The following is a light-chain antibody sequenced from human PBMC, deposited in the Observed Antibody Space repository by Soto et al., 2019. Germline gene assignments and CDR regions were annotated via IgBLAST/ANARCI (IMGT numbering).Light chain of an antibody. CDR1: QSVSSSY. V-gene: IGKV3-20*01. J-gene: IGKJ1*01. CDR3: QQYGSSPKVA. CDR2: GAS. Sequence: ESVLTQSPGTLSLSPGERATLSCRASQSVSSSYLAWYQQKPGQAPRLLIYGASSRATGIPDRFSGSGSGTDFTLTISRLEPEDFAVYYCQQYGSSPKVAFGQGAKVDI.